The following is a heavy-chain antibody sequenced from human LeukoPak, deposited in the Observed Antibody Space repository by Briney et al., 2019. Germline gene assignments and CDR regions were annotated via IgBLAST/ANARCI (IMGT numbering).Heavy chain of an antibody. J-gene: IGHJ5*02. CDR2: INYSGST. CDR1: GDSINYNIYY. V-gene: IGHV4-39*01. Sequence: PSETLSLTCTVSGDSINYNIYYWGWIRQPPGKGLEWIGSINYSGSTYYNPSLKSRVTISVDTSKKQFSLKLTSVTAADTAVYYCTGNYGDSSHRWGQGTLVTVSS. D-gene: IGHD4-17*01. CDR3: TGNYGDSSHR.